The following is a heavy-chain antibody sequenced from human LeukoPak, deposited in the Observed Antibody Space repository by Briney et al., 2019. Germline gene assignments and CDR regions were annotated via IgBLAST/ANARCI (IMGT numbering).Heavy chain of an antibody. V-gene: IGHV3-23*01. Sequence: GGSLRLSCAASGFTFSSYAMSWVRQAPGKGLEWVSAISGSGGSTYYADSVKGRFTISRDNSKNTLYLQMSSLRAEDTAVYYCAKDRGSSGWYSGVNFDYWGQGTLVTVSS. CDR1: GFTFSSYA. CDR3: AKDRGSSGWYSGVNFDY. D-gene: IGHD6-19*01. CDR2: ISGSGGST. J-gene: IGHJ4*02.